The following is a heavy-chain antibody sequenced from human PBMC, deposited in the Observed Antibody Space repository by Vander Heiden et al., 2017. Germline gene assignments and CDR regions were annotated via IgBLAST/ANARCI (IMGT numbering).Heavy chain of an antibody. CDR2: IYYSGGT. J-gene: IGHJ4*02. D-gene: IGHD2-15*01. V-gene: IGHV4-59*01. Sequence: QVQLQESGAGLVKSSETLSIPCTVAGGSISSYCWGWIRPPPGKGLEWIGYIYYSGGTNYNPSHKSRVTISVDTSKNQFSLKLSSVTAANTAVYCCAGGGVAEKKGVDYWGQGTLVTVSS. CDR1: GGSISSYC. CDR3: AGGGVAEKKGVDY.